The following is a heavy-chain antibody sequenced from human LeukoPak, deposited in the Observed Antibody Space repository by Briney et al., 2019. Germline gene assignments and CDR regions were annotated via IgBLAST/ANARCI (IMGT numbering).Heavy chain of an antibody. D-gene: IGHD1-14*01. CDR1: GESFSGHY. V-gene: IGHV4-34*01. Sequence: SETLSLTCAVYGESFSGHYCSWIRQPPGKGLEWIGEINHSGSTNYDPSLKSRVSISVDTSKNQFSLNLTSVTAADTAVYYCARHKVWVTFDSWGQGTLVTVSS. CDR3: ARHKVWVTFDS. J-gene: IGHJ4*02. CDR2: INHSGST.